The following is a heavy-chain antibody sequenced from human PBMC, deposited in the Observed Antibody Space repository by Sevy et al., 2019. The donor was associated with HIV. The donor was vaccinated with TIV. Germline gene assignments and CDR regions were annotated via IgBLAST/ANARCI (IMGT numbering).Heavy chain of an antibody. CDR1: GYTFTSYG. CDR2: ISAYNGNT. V-gene: IGHV1-18*01. CDR3: ARDPYYDFWSGYSYYYYYYGMDV. J-gene: IGHJ6*02. D-gene: IGHD3-3*01. Sequence: ASVKVSCKASGYTFTSYGISWVRQAPGQGLEWMGWISAYNGNTNYAQKLQGRVTMTTDTSTSTAYMELRSLRSDDTAVYYCARDPYYDFWSGYSYYYYYYGMDVWGQGTTVTVSS.